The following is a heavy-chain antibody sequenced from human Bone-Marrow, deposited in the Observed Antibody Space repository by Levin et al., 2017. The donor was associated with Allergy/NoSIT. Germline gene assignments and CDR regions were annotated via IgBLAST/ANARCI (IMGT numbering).Heavy chain of an antibody. CDR1: EFSFRDSW. V-gene: IGHV3-7*01. D-gene: IGHD3-16*01. CDR2: IRPDGSEG. J-gene: IGHJ3*01. Sequence: PGGSLRLSCTASEFSFRDSWMSWVRQAPGKGPEWVANIRPDGSEGYYVGSVEGRFTISRDNAKNSLYLQMNSLIAEDTARYHCARDFAFGFDLWGQGTVVTVSS. CDR3: ARDFAFGFDL.